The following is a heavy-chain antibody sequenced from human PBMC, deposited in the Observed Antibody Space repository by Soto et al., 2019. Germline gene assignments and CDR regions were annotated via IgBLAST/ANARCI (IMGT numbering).Heavy chain of an antibody. V-gene: IGHV1-18*01. J-gene: IGHJ5*02. Sequence: QVQLVQSGAEVKKPGASVKVSCKASGYTFTSYGISWVRQAPGQGLAWMGWISAYNGNTNYAQKLQGRVTMTTDTPTSTAYMELRSLRSDDTAVYYCASLRIYCSSASCYRWLDPCGQGTLVTVSS. CDR3: ASLRIYCSSASCYRWLDP. CDR2: ISAYNGNT. D-gene: IGHD2-2*01. CDR1: GYTFTSYG.